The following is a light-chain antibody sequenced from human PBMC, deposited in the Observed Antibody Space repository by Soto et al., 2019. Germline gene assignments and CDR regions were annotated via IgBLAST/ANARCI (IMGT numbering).Light chain of an antibody. CDR2: DAS. CDR1: QSVSSSY. J-gene: IGKJ1*01. Sequence: DIVLTQSPGTLSLSPGERGTLSCRASQSVSSSYLAWYQQKPGQAPRLLIYDASSRATGVPHRFSGSGSGTDFTLTISRLEPEDFAVYYCHQYGSSPGTFGQWTKVEIK. CDR3: HQYGSSPGT. V-gene: IGKV3-20*01.